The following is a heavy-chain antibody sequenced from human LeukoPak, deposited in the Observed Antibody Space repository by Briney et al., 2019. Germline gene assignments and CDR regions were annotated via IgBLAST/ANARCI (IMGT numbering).Heavy chain of an antibody. D-gene: IGHD6-13*01. Sequence: PGGSLRLSCAASGFTVSSNYMSWVRQTPGRGLDWVSLISSGGDTFYADSVQGRFIISRDNSKNTVFLQMNSLRAEDTGVYYCARDLSHDSSWNINHRGQGTLVTVSS. V-gene: IGHV3-53*01. CDR3: ARDLSHDSSWNINH. J-gene: IGHJ4*02. CDR1: GFTVSSNY. CDR2: ISSGGDT.